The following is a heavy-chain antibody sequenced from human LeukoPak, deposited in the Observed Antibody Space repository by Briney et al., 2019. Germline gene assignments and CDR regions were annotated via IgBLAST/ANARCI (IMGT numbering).Heavy chain of an antibody. J-gene: IGHJ4*02. Sequence: PSETLSLTCAVYGGSFSGYYWSWVRQAPGKGLEWVANIKQDGSEKYYVDSVKGRLSISRDNTKSSLYLQMNSLRAEDTAVYFCAREGVLAAADYWGQGTLVTVSS. V-gene: IGHV3-7*01. CDR2: IKQDGSEK. D-gene: IGHD2-2*01. CDR3: AREGVLAAADY. CDR1: GGSFSGYY.